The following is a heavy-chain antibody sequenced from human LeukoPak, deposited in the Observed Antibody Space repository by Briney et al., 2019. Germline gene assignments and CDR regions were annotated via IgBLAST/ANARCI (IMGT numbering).Heavy chain of an antibody. D-gene: IGHD3-22*01. J-gene: IGHJ3*02. CDR1: GFTFSSYA. Sequence: GGSLRLSCAASGFTFSSYAMSWVRQAPGKGLEWVSAISGSGGSTYYADSVKGRFTISRDNSKNTLYLQMNSLRAEDTAVYYCAKVKASYYYDSRKIPHDAFDIWGQGTMVTVSS. CDR2: ISGSGGST. CDR3: AKVKASYYYDSRKIPHDAFDI. V-gene: IGHV3-23*01.